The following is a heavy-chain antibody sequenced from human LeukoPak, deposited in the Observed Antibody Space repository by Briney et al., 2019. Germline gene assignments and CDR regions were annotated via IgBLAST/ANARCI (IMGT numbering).Heavy chain of an antibody. V-gene: IGHV3-30*18. Sequence: PGRSLRLSCAASGFTFSSYGMHWVRQAPGKGLEWVAVIPYDGSNKYYADSVKGRFTISRDNSKNTLYLQMNSLRAEDTAVYYCAKGLYSSGWYGGDYWGQGTLVTVSS. J-gene: IGHJ4*02. CDR3: AKGLYSSGWYGGDY. CDR2: IPYDGSNK. D-gene: IGHD6-19*01. CDR1: GFTFSSYG.